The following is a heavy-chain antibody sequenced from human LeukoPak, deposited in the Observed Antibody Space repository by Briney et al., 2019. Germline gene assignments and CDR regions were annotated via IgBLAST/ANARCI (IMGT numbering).Heavy chain of an antibody. CDR1: GFTFNSYA. J-gene: IGHJ4*02. Sequence: AGGSLRLSCAAAGFTFNSYAMSWVRPAPGKGLEWVSAIRGSGGGTYYADSVKGRFTISRDNSKNTLCLQMNSLRDEDTALYYCAKAGIGVVGYFDYWGQGTLVTVSS. V-gene: IGHV3-23*01. D-gene: IGHD6-19*01. CDR3: AKAGIGVVGYFDY. CDR2: IRGSGGGT.